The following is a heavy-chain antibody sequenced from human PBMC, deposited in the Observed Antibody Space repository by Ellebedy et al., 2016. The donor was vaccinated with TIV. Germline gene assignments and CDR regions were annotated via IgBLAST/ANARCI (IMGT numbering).Heavy chain of an antibody. Sequence: GESLKISCAASGFTFSNYVMSWVRQAPGKGLEWVSTISAGGGATYYADSVGGRFAISRDNAKNSLYLQMNSLRAEDTALYYCARGVDTALVEHFQHWGQGTLVTVSS. D-gene: IGHD5-18*01. CDR3: ARGVDTALVEHFQH. CDR2: ISAGGGAT. CDR1: GFTFSNYV. V-gene: IGHV3-21*01. J-gene: IGHJ1*01.